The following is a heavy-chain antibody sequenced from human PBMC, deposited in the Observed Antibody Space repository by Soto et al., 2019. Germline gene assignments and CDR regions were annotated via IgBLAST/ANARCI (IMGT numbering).Heavy chain of an antibody. Sequence: SETLSLTCTVSGGSISSSSYYWGWIRQPPGKGLEWIGSIYYSGSTYYNPSLKSRVTISVDTSKNQFSLKLGSLTAADTAVYYCARLNLYYFDYWGQGTLVTVSS. V-gene: IGHV4-39*01. CDR2: IYYSGST. CDR3: ARLNLYYFDY. J-gene: IGHJ4*02. CDR1: GGSISSSSYY.